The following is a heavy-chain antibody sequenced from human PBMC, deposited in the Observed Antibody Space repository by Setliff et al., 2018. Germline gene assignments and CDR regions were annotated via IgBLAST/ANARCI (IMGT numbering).Heavy chain of an antibody. CDR1: GFTFSSYA. Sequence: PGGSLRLSCAASGFTFSSYAMSWVRQAPGKGLEWLSNIRNDGATTSYADSVKGRFTISRDNSKNTLYFQMSSLRAEDTAVYYCVKTHWDTWIRGAFDIWGQGTMVTVSS. J-gene: IGHJ3*02. CDR3: VKTHWDTWIRGAFDI. D-gene: IGHD3-10*01. V-gene: IGHV3-23*01. CDR2: IRNDGATT.